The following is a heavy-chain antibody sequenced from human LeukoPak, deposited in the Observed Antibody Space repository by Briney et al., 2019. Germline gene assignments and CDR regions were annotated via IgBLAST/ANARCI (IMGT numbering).Heavy chain of an antibody. V-gene: IGHV3-48*01. CDR3: AREVIGRAFDI. J-gene: IGHJ3*02. Sequence: PGGSLRLSCAASGFTFSTYSMNWVRQAPGKGLEWVSYISSSSSTIYYADSVKGRFTISRDNAKNSLYLQMNSLRAEDTAVYYCAREVIGRAFDIWGQGTMVTVSS. CDR2: ISSSSSTI. CDR1: GFTFSTYS. D-gene: IGHD3-16*02.